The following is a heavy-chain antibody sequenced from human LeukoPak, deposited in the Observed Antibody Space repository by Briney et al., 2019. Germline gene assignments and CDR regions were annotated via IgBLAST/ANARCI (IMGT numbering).Heavy chain of an antibody. J-gene: IGHJ4*02. CDR2: VHLSVAS. V-gene: IGHV4-4*02. Sequence: PSETLSLTCAVSGGSILTTNWWSWVRQPPGKGLEWIGEVHLSVASNYNPSLKIRVNMSMYKSKDQLSLELTSVTAADTAIYYCTRESGAFSPFGFWGQGTLVTVSS. D-gene: IGHD1-26*01. CDR1: GGSILTTNW. CDR3: TRESGAFSPFGF.